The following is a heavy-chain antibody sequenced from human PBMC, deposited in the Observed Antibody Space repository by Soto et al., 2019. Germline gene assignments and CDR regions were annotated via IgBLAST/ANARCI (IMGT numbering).Heavy chain of an antibody. CDR1: GFTFSNYG. J-gene: IGHJ4*02. CDR2: ISYDGNNK. D-gene: IGHD1-26*01. Sequence: PGGSLRLSCAASGFTFSNYGMHWVRQAPGKGLEWVAVISYDGNNKYYADSVKGRFTISRDNSKNTLYLQMNSLRAEDTAVYYCAKGPRIYSGISKSLDYWGQGTLVTVSS. CDR3: AKGPRIYSGISKSLDY. V-gene: IGHV3-30*18.